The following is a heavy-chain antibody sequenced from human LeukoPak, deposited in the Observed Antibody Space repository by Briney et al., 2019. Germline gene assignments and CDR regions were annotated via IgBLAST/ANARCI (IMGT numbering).Heavy chain of an antibody. D-gene: IGHD3-22*01. V-gene: IGHV3-20*04. J-gene: IGHJ4*02. CDR3: ARDIYCDSSGYLY. CDR1: GFTFEDYG. Sequence: AGGSLRLSCAASGFTFEDYGMSWVRQAPGKGLEWASGINWNGGSTGYADSVKGRFTISRDNAKNSLYLQMYSLSAEDTALYYCARDIYCDSSGYLYWGQGTLVTVSS. CDR2: INWNGGST.